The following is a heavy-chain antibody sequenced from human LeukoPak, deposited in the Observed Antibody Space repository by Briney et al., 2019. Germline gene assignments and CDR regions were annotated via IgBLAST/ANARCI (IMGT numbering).Heavy chain of an antibody. CDR1: GYTFTGYY. CDR2: INPNSGGT. Sequence: ASVKVSCKASGYTFTGYYMHWVRQAPGQGLEWMGWINPNSGGTSYAQKFQGRVTMTRDTSISTAYMELSRLRSDDTAVYYCARSSIIAAAGPYYFDYWGQGTLVTVSS. J-gene: IGHJ4*02. CDR3: ARSSIIAAAGPYYFDY. V-gene: IGHV1-2*02. D-gene: IGHD6-13*01.